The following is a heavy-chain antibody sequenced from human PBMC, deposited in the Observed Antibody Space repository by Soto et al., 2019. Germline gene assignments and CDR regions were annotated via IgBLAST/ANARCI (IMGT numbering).Heavy chain of an antibody. J-gene: IGHJ4*02. CDR2: IYYSGDT. V-gene: IGHV4-59*01. Sequence: SETLSLTCTVSGGSISSYFWSWIRQPPGKGLEWIGYIYYSGDTNYSPSLKSRVTISVDTSKNQFSLKLSSVTAADTAVYYCVRETGSGSYYDYWGQGALVTVSS. D-gene: IGHD3-10*01. CDR1: GGSISSYF. CDR3: VRETGSGSYYDY.